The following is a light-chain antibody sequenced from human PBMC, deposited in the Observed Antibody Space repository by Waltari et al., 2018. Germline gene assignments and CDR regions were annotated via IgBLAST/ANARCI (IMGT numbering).Light chain of an antibody. J-gene: IGLJ1*01. Sequence: QSGLTQPASASGSPGQSITISCTGTSGDVGHYNLVSGYQQHPGKAHNLLIYEVTKRASGTSDRFSASKSGNTASLTISGLQAQEDEADYYCCSYVGLGTYVFGTGTKVTV. V-gene: IGLV2-23*02. CDR3: CSYVGLGTYV. CDR2: EVT. CDR1: SGDVGHYNL.